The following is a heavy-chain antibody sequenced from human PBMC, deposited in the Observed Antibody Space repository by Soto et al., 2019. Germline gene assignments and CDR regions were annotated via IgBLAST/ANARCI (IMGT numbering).Heavy chain of an antibody. CDR1: GGTFSSYA. V-gene: IGHV1-69*01. CDR3: ARGSSGYYHAAYFQH. CDR2: IIPLFGTA. D-gene: IGHD3-22*01. J-gene: IGHJ1*01. Sequence: QVQLVQSGAEVKKPGSSVKVSCKASGGTFSSYAISWVRQAPGQGLEWMGGIIPLFGTANSAQKFQGRVTITADESTSTAYMELSSLRAEDTAVYYCARGSSGYYHAAYFQHWGHGTLVTVSS.